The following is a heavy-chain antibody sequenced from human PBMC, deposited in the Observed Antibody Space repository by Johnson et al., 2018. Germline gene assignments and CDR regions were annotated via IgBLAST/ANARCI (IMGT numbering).Heavy chain of an antibody. CDR2: ISYDGTNK. CDR3: ARGVAVAGRAAFFYYYYMDV. CDR1: GFTFSNYG. J-gene: IGHJ6*03. V-gene: IGHV3-30*03. D-gene: IGHD6-19*01. Sequence: VQLVESGGGVVQPGRSLGLSCAASGFTFSNYGILWVRQDPGKGLEWVAMISYDGTNKYYGDSVRGGFTISRDNPKNTLYLQMSSLRAEDTAVYYCARGVAVAGRAAFFYYYYMDVWGKGTTVTVSS.